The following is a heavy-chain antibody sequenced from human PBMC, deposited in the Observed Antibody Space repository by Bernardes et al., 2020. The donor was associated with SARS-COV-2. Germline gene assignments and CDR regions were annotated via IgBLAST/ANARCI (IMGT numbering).Heavy chain of an antibody. V-gene: IGHV4-34*01. J-gene: IGHJ6*02. D-gene: IGHD6-13*01. CDR2: INHSGST. CDR1: GGSFSGYY. CDR3: ARGRCSSSWYGDCYYYYYGMDV. Sequence: SETLSLTCAVYGGSFSGYYWSWIRQPPGKGLEWIGEINHSGSTNYNPSLKSRVTISVDTSKNQFSLKVSSVTAADTAVYYCARGRCSSSWYGDCYYYYYGMDVWGQGTTVTVSS.